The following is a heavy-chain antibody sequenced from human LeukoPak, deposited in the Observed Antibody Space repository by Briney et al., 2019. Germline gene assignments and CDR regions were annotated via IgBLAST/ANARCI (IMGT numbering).Heavy chain of an antibody. CDR3: ARHPIFRYQLLSAVRRAFDI. Sequence: PSETLSLTCAVYGGSFSGYYWSWIRQPPGKGLEWIGEINHSGSTNYNPSLKSRVTISVDTSKNQFSLKLSSVTAADTAVYYCARHPIFRYQLLSAVRRAFDIWGQGTMVTVSS. D-gene: IGHD2-2*01. CDR1: GGSFSGYY. V-gene: IGHV4-34*01. J-gene: IGHJ3*02. CDR2: INHSGST.